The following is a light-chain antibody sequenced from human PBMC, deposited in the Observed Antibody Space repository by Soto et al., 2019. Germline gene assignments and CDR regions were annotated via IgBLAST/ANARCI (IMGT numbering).Light chain of an antibody. V-gene: IGKV3-20*01. CDR2: GAS. Sequence: IVWTQSPATLSLSRGERATLSCRASQSVSFSYLAWYQQKPGQAPRLLIYGASSRATGIPDRFSGSGSGTDFTLTISRLEPEDFAVYYCQQYGRSPLTFGGGTKVDIK. J-gene: IGKJ4*01. CDR3: QQYGRSPLT. CDR1: QSVSFSY.